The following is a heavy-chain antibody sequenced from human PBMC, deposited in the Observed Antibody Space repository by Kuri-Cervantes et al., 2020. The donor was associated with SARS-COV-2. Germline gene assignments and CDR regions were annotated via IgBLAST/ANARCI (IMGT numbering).Heavy chain of an antibody. D-gene: IGHD2-2*01. Sequence: ASVKVSCKASGYTFTGYYMHWVRQAPGQGLEWMGWINPNSGGTNYAQKFQGRVTMTRDTSTSTAYMELRSLRSDDTAVYYCARDGDCSSTSCRRFFKVYYYYYGMDVWGQGTTVTVSS. CDR2: INPNSGGT. CDR1: GYTFTGYY. J-gene: IGHJ6*02. V-gene: IGHV1-2*02. CDR3: ARDGDCSSTSCRRFFKVYYYYYGMDV.